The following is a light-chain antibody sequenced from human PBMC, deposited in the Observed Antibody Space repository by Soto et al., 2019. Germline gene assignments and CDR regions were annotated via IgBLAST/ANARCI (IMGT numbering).Light chain of an antibody. J-gene: IGLJ1*01. CDR3: SSYTSSSTLYV. Sequence: QSARTQPASVSGSPGQSITISCTGTSSDVGGYNYVSWYQQHPGKAPKLMIYDVSNRPSGVSNRFSGSKSGNTASLTISGLQAEDEAHYYCSSYTSSSTLYVFGTGTKVTFL. CDR1: SSDVGGYNY. V-gene: IGLV2-14*01. CDR2: DVS.